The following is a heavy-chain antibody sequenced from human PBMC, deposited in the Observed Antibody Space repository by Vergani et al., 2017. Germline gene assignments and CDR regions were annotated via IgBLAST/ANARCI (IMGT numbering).Heavy chain of an antibody. J-gene: IGHJ4*02. CDR1: GFTFSSHA. CDR2: ISTDGTKK. Sequence: QVQLVESGGGIVQPGTSLRLSCVASGFTFSSHAIHWVRRAPGKGLEWVAVISTDGTKKFYGDSVKGRFTISRDNSKNMLYLQMNSLRAEDTAVYYCARLSYDTTPYLQGGYDCWGQGTLVSVSS. D-gene: IGHD3-22*01. V-gene: IGHV3-30*03. CDR3: ARLSYDTTPYLQGGYDC.